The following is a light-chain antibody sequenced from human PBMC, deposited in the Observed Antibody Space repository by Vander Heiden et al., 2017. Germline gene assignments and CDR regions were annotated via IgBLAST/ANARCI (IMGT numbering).Light chain of an antibody. CDR1: QSVRSSF. V-gene: IGKV3-20*01. CDR3: QQYDTSRVT. CDR2: AAS. J-gene: IGKJ3*01. Sequence: EIVLTQSPGTLSLSPGERATLSCRASQSVRSSFLAWYQKKPGQAPRLLIYAASARATGIPDRFSGSGSGTDFTLTISRLEPEDFAVYYCQQYDTSRVTYGPGTRVD.